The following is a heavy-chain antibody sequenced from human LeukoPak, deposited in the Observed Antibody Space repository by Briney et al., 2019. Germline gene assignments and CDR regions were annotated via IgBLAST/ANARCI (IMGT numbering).Heavy chain of an antibody. D-gene: IGHD5-12*01. CDR1: GGSISSGDDY. Sequence: SQTLSLTCTVSGGSISSGDDYWSWIRQPPGKGLEWIGYIYYSGSTNYNPSLKSRVTISVDTSKNQFSLKLSSVTAADTAVYYCARVPDGYNYLFDYWGQGTLVTVSS. V-gene: IGHV4-61*08. J-gene: IGHJ4*02. CDR2: IYYSGST. CDR3: ARVPDGYNYLFDY.